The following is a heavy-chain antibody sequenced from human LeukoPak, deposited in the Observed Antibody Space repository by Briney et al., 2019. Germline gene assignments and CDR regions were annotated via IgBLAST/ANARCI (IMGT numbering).Heavy chain of an antibody. CDR2: INWNGGST. D-gene: IGHD3-3*01. J-gene: IGHJ4*02. V-gene: IGHV3-20*04. CDR3: ARDARLRFLEWLLDY. CDR1: GFTFDDYG. Sequence: GGSLRLSCAASGFTFDDYGMSWVRQAPGKWLEWVSGINWNGGSTGYADSVKGRFTISRDNAKNSLYLQMNSLRAEDTALYYCARDARLRFLEWLLDYWGQGTLVTASS.